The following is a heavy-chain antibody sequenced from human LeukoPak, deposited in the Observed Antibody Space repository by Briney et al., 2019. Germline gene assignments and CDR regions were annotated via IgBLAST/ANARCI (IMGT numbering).Heavy chain of an antibody. CDR3: ARHRRAARGHFDY. Sequence: SETLSLTCTVSGGSISSYYWSWIRQPPGKGLEWIGYIYYSGSTNYNPSLKSRATISVDTSKNQFTLKLSSVTAADTAVYYCARHRRAARGHFDYWGQGTLVTVSS. CDR2: IYYSGST. V-gene: IGHV4-59*08. CDR1: GGSISSYY. D-gene: IGHD6-6*01. J-gene: IGHJ4*02.